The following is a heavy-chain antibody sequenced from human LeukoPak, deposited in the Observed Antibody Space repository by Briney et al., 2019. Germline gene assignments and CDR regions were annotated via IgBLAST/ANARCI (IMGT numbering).Heavy chain of an antibody. CDR1: GFTFHAFE. V-gene: IGHV3-43*02. CDR3: ATWAFYHGLDV. D-gene: IGHD1-26*01. J-gene: IGHJ6*02. CDR2: IKSDGGKT. Sequence: GGSLRLSCAASGFTFHAFEMHWVRQAPGKGLEWVSLIKSDGGKTDYADSVRGRFTISRDNGKNSLYLQMNSLRSEDSALYYCATWAFYHGLDVWGQGTTVTVSS.